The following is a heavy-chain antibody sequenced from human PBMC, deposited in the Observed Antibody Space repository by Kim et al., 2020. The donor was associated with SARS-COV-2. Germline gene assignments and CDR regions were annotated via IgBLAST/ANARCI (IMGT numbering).Heavy chain of an antibody. J-gene: IGHJ4*02. CDR1: GFTFSSYA. D-gene: IGHD3-9*01. CDR2: ISYDGSNK. Sequence: GGSLRLSCAASGFTFSSYAMHWVRQAPGKGLEWVAVISYDGSNKYYADSVKGRFTISRDNSKNTLYLQMNSLRAEDTAVYYCARDSPGPYYDILTGYPTIWGQGTLVTVSS. V-gene: IGHV3-30*04. CDR3: ARDSPGPYYDILTGYPTI.